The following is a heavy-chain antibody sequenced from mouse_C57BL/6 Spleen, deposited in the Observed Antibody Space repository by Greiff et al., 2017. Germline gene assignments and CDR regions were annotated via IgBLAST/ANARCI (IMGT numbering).Heavy chain of an antibody. J-gene: IGHJ2*01. CDR3: ARLSTTVEDY. Sequence: VMLVESGPELVKPGASVKISCKASGYAFSSSWMNWVKQRPGKGLEWIGRIYPGDGDTNYNGKFKGKATLTADKSSSTAYMQLSSLTSEDSAVYFCARLSTTVEDYWGQGTTLTVSS. V-gene: IGHV1-82*01. CDR2: IYPGDGDT. D-gene: IGHD1-1*01. CDR1: GYAFSSSW.